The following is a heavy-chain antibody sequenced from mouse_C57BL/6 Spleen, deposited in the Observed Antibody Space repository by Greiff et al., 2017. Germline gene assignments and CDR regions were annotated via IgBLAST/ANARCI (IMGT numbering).Heavy chain of an antibody. V-gene: IGHV1-59*01. Sequence: QVHVKQPGAELVRPGTSVKLSCKASGYTFTSYWMHWVKQRPGQGLEWIGVIDPSDSYTNYNQKFKGKATLTVDTSSSTAYMQLSSLTSEDSAVYYCARGDYYGSSYEYFDVWGTGTTVTVSS. J-gene: IGHJ1*03. CDR2: IDPSDSYT. D-gene: IGHD1-1*01. CDR1: GYTFTSYW. CDR3: ARGDYYGSSYEYFDV.